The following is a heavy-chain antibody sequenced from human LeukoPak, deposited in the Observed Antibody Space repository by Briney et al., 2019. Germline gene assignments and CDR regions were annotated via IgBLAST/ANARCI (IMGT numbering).Heavy chain of an antibody. J-gene: IGHJ4*02. CDR2: IKQDGSKK. CDR1: GFPFSSYW. CDR3: TRVGYIDEGIDY. Sequence: PGGSLRLSCVASGFPFSSYWMTWVRQAPGKGLEWVANIKQDGSKKSYVDSVKGRFTISRDNAKNSLYLQMNSLRAEDTAIYYCTRVGYIDEGIDYWGQGTLVIVSS. D-gene: IGHD5-24*01. V-gene: IGHV3-7*04.